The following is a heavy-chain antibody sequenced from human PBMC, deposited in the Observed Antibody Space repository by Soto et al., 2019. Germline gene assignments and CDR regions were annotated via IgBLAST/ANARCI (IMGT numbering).Heavy chain of an antibody. CDR1: GGSISSSSYY. Sequence: QLQLQESGPGLVKPSETLSLTCTVSGGSISSSSYYWGWIRQPPGKGLEWIGSIYYSGSTYYNPSLKSRVTISVDTSKNQFSLKLSSVTAADTAVYYCARLLVAAGFFGMDVWGQGTTVTVSS. CDR3: ARLLVAAGFFGMDV. J-gene: IGHJ6*02. CDR2: IYYSGST. V-gene: IGHV4-39*01. D-gene: IGHD6-13*01.